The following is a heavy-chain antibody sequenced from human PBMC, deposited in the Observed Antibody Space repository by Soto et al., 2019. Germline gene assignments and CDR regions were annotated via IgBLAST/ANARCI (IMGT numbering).Heavy chain of an antibody. D-gene: IGHD2-15*01. CDR1: GESFSGYY. V-gene: IGHV4-34*01. Sequence: SETLSLTCAVYGESFSGYYWSWLRQPPGKGLEWIGEINHSGSTNYNPSLKSRVTISVDTSKNQFSLKLSSVTAADTAVYYCARGPVRYCSGGSCYYYYGMDVWGQGTTVTVSS. CDR3: ARGPVRYCSGGSCYYYYGMDV. J-gene: IGHJ6*02. CDR2: INHSGST.